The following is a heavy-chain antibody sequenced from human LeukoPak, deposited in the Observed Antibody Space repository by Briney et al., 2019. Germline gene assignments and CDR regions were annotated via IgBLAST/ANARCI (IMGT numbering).Heavy chain of an antibody. Sequence: PPETLSLTCAVYGGSFSGYYWSWIRQPPGKGLEWIGEINHSGSTNYNPSLKSRVTISVDTSKNQFSLKLSSVTAADTAVYYCAGGAGPFDYWGQGTLVTVSS. CDR3: AGGAGPFDY. CDR1: GGSFSGYY. CDR2: INHSGST. J-gene: IGHJ4*02. D-gene: IGHD6-19*01. V-gene: IGHV4-34*01.